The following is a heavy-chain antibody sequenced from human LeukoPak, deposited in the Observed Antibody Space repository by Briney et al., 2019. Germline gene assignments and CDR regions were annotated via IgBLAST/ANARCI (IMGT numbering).Heavy chain of an antibody. J-gene: IGHJ4*02. D-gene: IGHD2-21*02. Sequence: GGSLRLSCAASGFTFTSYAMSWVRQAPGKGLEWVSAISGSGGSTYYADSMKGRFIISRDKAKNSLYLQMNSLRAEDTAVYYCARGSVVVTTIFDYWGQGTLVTVSS. CDR1: GFTFTSYA. CDR2: ISGSGGST. V-gene: IGHV3-23*01. CDR3: ARGSVVVTTIFDY.